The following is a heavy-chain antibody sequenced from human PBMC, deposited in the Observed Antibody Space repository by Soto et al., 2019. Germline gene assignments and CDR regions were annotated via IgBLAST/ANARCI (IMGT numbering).Heavy chain of an antibody. J-gene: IGHJ5*02. V-gene: IGHV3-13*01. D-gene: IGHD2-8*02. CDR3: ARQASYWHGGGGWLDP. Sequence: PGGSLRLSCAASGFTFSAYDMHWVRQPTGKGLEWVSAIGTQHDTYYPDSVKGRFTISRENAKNSLYLQMNSLRTGDTAVYYCARQASYWHGGGGWLDPWGQGTLVTVST. CDR2: IGTQHDT. CDR1: GFTFSAYD.